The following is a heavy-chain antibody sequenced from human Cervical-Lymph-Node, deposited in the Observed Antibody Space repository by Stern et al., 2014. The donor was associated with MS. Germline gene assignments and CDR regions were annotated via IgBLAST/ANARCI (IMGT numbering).Heavy chain of an antibody. CDR3: ASSYYDFWSGFTNWFDP. CDR2: IYYSGST. CDR1: GGSISSYY. J-gene: IGHJ5*02. V-gene: IGHV4-59*01. D-gene: IGHD3-3*01. Sequence: QVQLQESGPGLVKPSETLSLTCTVSGGSISSYYWSWIRQPPGKGLEWIGYIYYSGSTNYNPSLKSRVTISVDTSKNQFSLKLSSVTAADTAVYYCASSYYDFWSGFTNWFDPWGQGTLVTVSS.